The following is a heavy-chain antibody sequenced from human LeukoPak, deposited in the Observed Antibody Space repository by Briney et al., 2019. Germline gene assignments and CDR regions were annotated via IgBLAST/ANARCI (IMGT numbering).Heavy chain of an antibody. CDR1: GFTFSSYT. V-gene: IGHV3-48*02. D-gene: IGHD1-26*01. J-gene: IGHJ4*02. CDR3: ASSGSYRFDY. Sequence: GGSLRLSCAASGFTFSSYTMSWVRQAPGKGLEWVSHITASGTAMFYADSVKGRFTISRDNAKNSLYLQMNSLRDEDTAVYYCASSGSYRFDYWGQGTLVTVSS. CDR2: ITASGTAM.